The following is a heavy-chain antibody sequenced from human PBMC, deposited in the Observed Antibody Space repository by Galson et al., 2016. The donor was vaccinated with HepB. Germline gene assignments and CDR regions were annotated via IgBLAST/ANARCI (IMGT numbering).Heavy chain of an antibody. Sequence: SLRLSCAASGFIFSNYWMHRVRQAPGKGLEWVSLISWDGGSTYYADSVKGRFTISRDNSKNSLYLQMNSLRAEDTALYYCAKDIQRDSSSWYGGIYGMDVWGQGTTVTVSS. CDR2: ISWDGGST. J-gene: IGHJ6*02. CDR3: AKDIQRDSSSWYGGIYGMDV. D-gene: IGHD6-13*01. V-gene: IGHV3-43D*03. CDR1: GFIFSNYW.